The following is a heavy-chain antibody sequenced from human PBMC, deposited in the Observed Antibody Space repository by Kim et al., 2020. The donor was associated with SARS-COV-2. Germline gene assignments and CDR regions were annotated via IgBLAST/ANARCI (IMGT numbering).Heavy chain of an antibody. CDR2: ISTSKGNT. J-gene: IGHJ4*02. V-gene: IGHV1-18*01. Sequence: ASVKVSCKASGYTFTRFGINWVRQAPGQGLEWLGWISTSKGNTNFAQKVQGRVTLTTETSTNTVYMELKSLRSDDTAVYYCARSDAMGEYWGQGTLVTVSA. D-gene: IGHD3-16*01. CDR1: GYTFTRFG. CDR3: ARSDAMGEY.